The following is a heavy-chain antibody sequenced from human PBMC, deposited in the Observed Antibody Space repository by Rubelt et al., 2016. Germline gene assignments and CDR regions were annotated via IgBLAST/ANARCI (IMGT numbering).Heavy chain of an antibody. Sequence: QVQLVQSGAEVKKPGASVKVSCKASGYTFTSYAMHWVRQAPGQRLEWMGWIHAGNGNTKYSQKFQGRVTSTRDTAASTAYMELSSLRSEDTAVYDCARSKDTAMVTDADWYFDLWGRGTLVTVSS. CDR3: ARSKDTAMVTDADWYFDL. CDR2: IHAGNGNT. D-gene: IGHD5-18*01. V-gene: IGHV1-3*01. CDR1: GYTFTSYA. J-gene: IGHJ2*01.